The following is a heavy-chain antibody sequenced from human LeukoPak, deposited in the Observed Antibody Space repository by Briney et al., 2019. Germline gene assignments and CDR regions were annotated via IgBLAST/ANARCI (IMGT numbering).Heavy chain of an antibody. CDR1: GGSISSYY. V-gene: IGHV4-59*12. CDR2: IYYSGST. D-gene: IGHD3-16*01. J-gene: IGHJ6*02. CDR3: ARERMIGHYYYGMDV. Sequence: SETLSLTCTVSGGSISSYYWSWIRQPPGKGLEWIGYIYYSGSTNYNPSLKSRVTISVDTSKNQFSLKLSSVTAADTAVYYCARERMIGHYYYGMDVWGQGTTVTVSS.